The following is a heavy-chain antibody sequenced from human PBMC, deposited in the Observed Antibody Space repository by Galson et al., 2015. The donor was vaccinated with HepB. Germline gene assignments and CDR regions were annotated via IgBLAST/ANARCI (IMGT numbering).Heavy chain of an antibody. CDR3: ARAGVDSSGYMNWFDP. V-gene: IGHV1-69*02. D-gene: IGHD3-22*01. J-gene: IGHJ5*02. CDR2: IIPILSIA. Sequence: SVKVSCKASGGTFSSYTISWVRQAPGQGLEWMGRIIPILSIANYAQKFQGRVTITADKSTSTAYMELSSLRSEDTAVYYCARAGVDSSGYMNWFDPWGQGTLVTVSS. CDR1: GGTFSSYT.